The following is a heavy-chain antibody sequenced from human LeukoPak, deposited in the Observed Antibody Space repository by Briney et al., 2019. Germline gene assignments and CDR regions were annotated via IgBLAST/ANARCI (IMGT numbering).Heavy chain of an antibody. V-gene: IGHV1-8*03. CDR3: ARVPVVAGSDAFDI. CDR1: GYTFTSYD. CDR2: MNPNSGNT. Sequence: ASVKVSCKASGYTFTSYDINWVRQATGQGLEWMGWMNPNSGNTGYAQKFQGRVTITRNTSISTAYMELSSLRSEDTAVYYCARVPVVAGSDAFDIWGQGTMVTVSS. D-gene: IGHD6-19*01. J-gene: IGHJ3*02.